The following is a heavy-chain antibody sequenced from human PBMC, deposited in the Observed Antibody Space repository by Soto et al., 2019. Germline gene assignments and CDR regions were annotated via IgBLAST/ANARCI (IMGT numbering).Heavy chain of an antibody. CDR1: GGSISSYY. Sequence: SETLSLTCTVSGGSISSYYWSWIRQPPGKGLEWIGYIYYSGSTNYNPSLKSRVTISVDTSKNQFSLKLSSVTAADTAVYYCARAPGTSDWFDPWGQGTLVTVSS. J-gene: IGHJ5*02. CDR3: ARAPGTSDWFDP. D-gene: IGHD6-13*01. V-gene: IGHV4-59*01. CDR2: IYYSGST.